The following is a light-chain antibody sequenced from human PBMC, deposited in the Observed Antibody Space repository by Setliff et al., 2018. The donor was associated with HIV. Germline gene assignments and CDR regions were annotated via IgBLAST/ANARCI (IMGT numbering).Light chain of an antibody. J-gene: IGLJ2*01. CDR1: SSDVGGYNY. CDR3: SAYTSSSTPVV. CDR2: DVS. Sequence: QSVLTPPASVSGSPGQSLTISCTGTSSDVGGYNYVSWYQQHPGKAPTLMIYDVSNRPSGVSNRFSGSKSGNTASLTISGLQAEDEADYDCSAYTSSSTPVVFGGGTQLTVL. V-gene: IGLV2-14*03.